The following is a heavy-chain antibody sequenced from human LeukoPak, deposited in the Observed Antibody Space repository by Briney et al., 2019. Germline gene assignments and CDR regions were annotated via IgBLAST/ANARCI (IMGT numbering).Heavy chain of an antibody. J-gene: IGHJ4*02. CDR1: GFTFSDYY. Sequence: GGSLRLSCAASGFTFSDYYMSWIRQAPGKGLEWVAHISYDGSNKDYADSVKGRFTISKDNSKNTLYLQMDSLRAEDTAIYYCGKRVTTGPHSIHYWGQGALVTVSS. V-gene: IGHV3-30*18. D-gene: IGHD4-17*01. CDR2: ISYDGSNK. CDR3: GKRVTTGPHSIHY.